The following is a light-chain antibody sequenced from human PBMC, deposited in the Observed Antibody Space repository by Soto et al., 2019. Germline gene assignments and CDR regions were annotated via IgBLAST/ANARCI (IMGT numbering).Light chain of an antibody. CDR3: QQYGSSPPWT. V-gene: IGKV3-20*01. J-gene: IGKJ1*01. CDR1: QNVNNNY. Sequence: EIVLTQSPGTLSLSPGERATLSCRASQNVNNNYLAWYQQKPGQAPRLLIYGASSRATGIPDKFSGSGSGTDFTLTINRLEPEDFAVYYCQQYGSSPPWTFGQGTKVEIK. CDR2: GAS.